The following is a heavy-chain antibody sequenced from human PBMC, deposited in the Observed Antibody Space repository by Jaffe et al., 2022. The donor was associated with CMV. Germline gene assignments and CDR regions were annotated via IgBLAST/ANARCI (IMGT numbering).Heavy chain of an antibody. V-gene: IGHV4-34*01. J-gene: IGHJ6*03. CDR2: INHSGST. Sequence: QVQLQQWGAGLLKPSETLSLTCAVYGGSFSGYYWSWIRQPPGKGLEWIGEINHSGSTNYNPSLKSRVTISVDTSKNQFSLKLSSVTAADTAVYYCARNQARHHCSGGSCYYYYYMDVWGKGTTVTVSS. D-gene: IGHD2-15*01. CDR3: ARNQARHHCSGGSCYYYYYMDV. CDR1: GGSFSGYY.